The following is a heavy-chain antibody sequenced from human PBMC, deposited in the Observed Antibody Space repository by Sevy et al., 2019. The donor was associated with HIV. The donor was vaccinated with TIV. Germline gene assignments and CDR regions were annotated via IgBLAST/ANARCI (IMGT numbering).Heavy chain of an antibody. Sequence: GGSLRLSCAASGFTFSSYSMNWVRQAPGKGLEWVSSISSRNIYIYYVDSVKGRFTISRDNAKNSLYLQMNSLRAEDTAIYYCARDGGCTSTSCLLYFDYWGQGTPVTVSS. CDR3: ARDGGCTSTSCLLYFDY. CDR2: ISSRNIYI. V-gene: IGHV3-21*01. J-gene: IGHJ4*02. CDR1: GFTFSSYS. D-gene: IGHD2-2*01.